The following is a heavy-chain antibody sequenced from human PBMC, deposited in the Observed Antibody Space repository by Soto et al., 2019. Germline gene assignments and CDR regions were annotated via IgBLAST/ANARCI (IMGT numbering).Heavy chain of an antibody. CDR1: GFTFSSYG. CDR3: AKMPLYGDVYYFDY. D-gene: IGHD4-17*01. Sequence: ESGGGVVQPGRSLRLSCAASGFTFSSYGMHWVRQAPGKGLEWVAVISYDGSNKYYADSVKGRFTISRDNSKNTLYLQMNSLRAEDTAVYYCAKMPLYGDVYYFDYWGQGTLVTVSS. J-gene: IGHJ4*02. V-gene: IGHV3-30*18. CDR2: ISYDGSNK.